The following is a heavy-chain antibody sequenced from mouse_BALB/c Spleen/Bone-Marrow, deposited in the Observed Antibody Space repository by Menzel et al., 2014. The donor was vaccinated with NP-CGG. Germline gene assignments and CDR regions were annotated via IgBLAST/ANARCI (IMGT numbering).Heavy chain of an antibody. Sequence: VQLQQSGAEPVRPGVSVKISCKGSGYTFTDYTMHWVKQSHAKSLEWIGVISTYYGDASYNQKFKGKATMTVDKSSSTAYMELARLTSEDSAIYYCARVITTGYYGMDYWGQGTSVTVSS. CDR1: GYTFTDYT. J-gene: IGHJ4*01. CDR3: ARVITTGYYGMDY. CDR2: ISTYYGDA. D-gene: IGHD2-4*01. V-gene: IGHV1S137*01.